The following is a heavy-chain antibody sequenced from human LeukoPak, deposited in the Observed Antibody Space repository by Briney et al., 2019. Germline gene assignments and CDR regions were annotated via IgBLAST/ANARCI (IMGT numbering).Heavy chain of an antibody. V-gene: IGHV3-66*01. CDR3: AKDLGRYRNNYFDY. Sequence: GGSLRLSCAASGFTVSSNYMSWVRQAPGKGLEWVSLIYSGSSTYYADSVKGRFTISRDNSKNTLYLQMNSLRAEDTAVYYCAKDLGRYRNNYFDYWGQGTLVTVSS. CDR1: GFTVSSNY. J-gene: IGHJ4*02. CDR2: IYSGSST. D-gene: IGHD1-26*01.